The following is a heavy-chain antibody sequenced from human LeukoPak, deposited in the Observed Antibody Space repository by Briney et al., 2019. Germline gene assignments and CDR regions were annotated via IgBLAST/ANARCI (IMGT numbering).Heavy chain of an antibody. J-gene: IGHJ5*02. CDR3: ARHRSYCSGGSCYKFPEWFDP. CDR1: GGSISSSSYY. D-gene: IGHD2-15*01. V-gene: IGHV4-39*01. Sequence: PSETLSLTCTVSGGSISSSSYYWGWIRQPPGKGLEWIGSIYYSGSTYYNPSLKSRVTISVDTSKNQFSLKLSSVTAADTAVYYCARHRSYCSGGSCYKFPEWFDPWGQGTLVTVSS. CDR2: IYYSGST.